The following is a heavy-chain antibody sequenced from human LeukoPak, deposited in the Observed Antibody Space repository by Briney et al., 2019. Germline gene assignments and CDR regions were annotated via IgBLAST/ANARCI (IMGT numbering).Heavy chain of an antibody. J-gene: IGHJ4*02. CDR1: GYTFTRYG. V-gene: IGHV1-18*01. D-gene: IGHD3-9*01. CDR3: ARVAKGYYDILTGYSNFDY. CDR2: ISAYNGNT. Sequence: GASVKVSCKASGYTFTRYGISWVRQAPGQGLEWMGWISAYNGNTNYAQKLQGRVTMTTDPSTSTAYRELRSLRSDDTAVYYCARVAKGYYDILTGYSNFDYWGQGTLVTVSS.